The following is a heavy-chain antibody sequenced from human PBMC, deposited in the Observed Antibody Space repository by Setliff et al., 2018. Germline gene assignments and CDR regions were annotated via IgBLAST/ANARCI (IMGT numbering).Heavy chain of an antibody. D-gene: IGHD6-6*01. Sequence: LSLPFTVSGGSISSYYWSWIRQPAGKGLEWIGRIYTSGSTNYNPSLKSRVTMSVDTSKKQFSLKLSSVTAEDTAVYYCARDKYRGDSDYWGQGILVTVS. V-gene: IGHV4-4*07. CDR3: ARDKYRGDSDY. CDR1: GGSISSYY. CDR2: IYTSGST. J-gene: IGHJ4*02.